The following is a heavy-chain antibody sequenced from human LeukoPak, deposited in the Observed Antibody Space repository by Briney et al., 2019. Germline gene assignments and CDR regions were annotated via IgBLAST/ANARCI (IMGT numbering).Heavy chain of an antibody. CDR3: ARGWDSSGQIPFFY. J-gene: IGHJ4*02. CDR1: GGTFRNYA. Sequence: ASVKVSCKASGGTFRNYAISWVRQAPEQGLEWMGGIISIFGTANYAQKFQGRVTITADESTSTAYMELSSLRSEDTAVYYCARGWDSSGQIPFFYWGQGTLVTVSS. CDR2: IISIFGTA. V-gene: IGHV1-69*01. D-gene: IGHD3-22*01.